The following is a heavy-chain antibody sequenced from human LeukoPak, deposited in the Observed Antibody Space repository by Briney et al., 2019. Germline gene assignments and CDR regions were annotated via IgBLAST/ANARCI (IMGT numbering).Heavy chain of an antibody. J-gene: IGHJ5*02. CDR3: ARDDSGYHPGWFDP. CDR1: GYTFSGYN. Sequence: ASVKVSCKASGYTFSGYNIHWVRQAPGQGLEWMGRINPDSGGTGYAQKFQGRVTMTRDTSISTAYMELSRLTSDDAGVYYCARDDSGYHPGWFDPWGQGTLVTVSS. CDR2: INPDSGGT. D-gene: IGHD5-12*01. V-gene: IGHV1-2*05.